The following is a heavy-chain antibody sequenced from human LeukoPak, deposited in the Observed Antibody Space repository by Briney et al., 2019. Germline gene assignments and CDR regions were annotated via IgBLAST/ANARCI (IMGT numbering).Heavy chain of an antibody. V-gene: IGHV4-30-4*02. J-gene: IGHJ6*03. CDR2: IYYSGST. D-gene: IGHD2-21*02. CDR3: ARGAVTALYYYYMDV. CDR1: GGSISSGDYY. Sequence: SETLSLTCTVSGGSISSGDYYWSWIRQPPGKGLEWIGYIYYSGSTYYNPSLKSRVTISVDTSKNQFSLKLSSVTAADTAVYYCARGAVTALYYYYMDVWGKGTTVTVSS.